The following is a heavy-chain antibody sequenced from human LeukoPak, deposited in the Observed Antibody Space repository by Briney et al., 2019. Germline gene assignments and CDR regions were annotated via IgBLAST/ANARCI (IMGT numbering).Heavy chain of an antibody. CDR2: ISGSGGST. D-gene: IGHD6-6*01. CDR1: GLTFSIYA. J-gene: IGHJ4*02. Sequence: GGSLRLSCAASGLTFSIYAMSWVRQAPGKGLEWVSAISGSGGSTYYADSVKGRFTISRDNSKNTLDLQMNSLRVEDTAVYYCARDIAARRFDSWGQGTLVTVSS. V-gene: IGHV3-23*01. CDR3: ARDIAARRFDS.